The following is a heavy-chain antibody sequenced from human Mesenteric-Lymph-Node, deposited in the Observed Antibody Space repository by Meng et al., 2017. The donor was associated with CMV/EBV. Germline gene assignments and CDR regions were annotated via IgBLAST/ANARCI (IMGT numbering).Heavy chain of an antibody. D-gene: IGHD1-26*01. J-gene: IGHJ4*02. CDR2: ISSSRSYI. CDR1: GFTFSDYY. Sequence: GGSLKISCAASGFTFSDYYMSWVRQAPGKGLEWVSSISSSRSYIYYADSVKGRFTISRDNAKNSLYLQMNSLRAEDTAVYYCAREDSGSYYFDYWGQGTLVTVSS. V-gene: IGHV3-21*06. CDR3: AREDSGSYYFDY.